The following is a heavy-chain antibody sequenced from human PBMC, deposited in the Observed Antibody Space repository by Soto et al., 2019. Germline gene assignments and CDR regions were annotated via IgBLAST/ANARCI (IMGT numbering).Heavy chain of an antibody. J-gene: IGHJ4*02. Sequence: PSETLSLTCTVSGGSISSYYWSWIRQPPGKGPEWIGYIYYSGTTNYNPSLKSRVTMSVDTSKNQFSLKLTSVTAADTAVYYCARDPAWSGYCEDWGQGTLVTVSS. CDR2: IYYSGTT. V-gene: IGHV4-59*01. CDR1: GGSISSYY. CDR3: ARDPAWSGYCED. D-gene: IGHD3-3*01.